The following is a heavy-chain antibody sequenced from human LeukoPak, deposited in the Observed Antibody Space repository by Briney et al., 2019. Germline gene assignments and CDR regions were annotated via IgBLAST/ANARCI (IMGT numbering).Heavy chain of an antibody. D-gene: IGHD4-23*01. CDR1: GGSITSYY. J-gene: IGHJ4*02. CDR2: IYYTGNT. CDR3: GRGIHGSNSDLDY. Sequence: PSETLSLTCTVSGGSITSYYWNWIRQPPGKGLEWIGYIYYTGNTNYNPSLKSRVTISVDTSKNQFSLNLMSVTAADTAVYYCGRGIHGSNSDLDYWGQGTLVTVSS. V-gene: IGHV4-59*01.